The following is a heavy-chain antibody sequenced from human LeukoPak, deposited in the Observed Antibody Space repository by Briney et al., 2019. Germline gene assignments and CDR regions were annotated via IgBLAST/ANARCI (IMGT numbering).Heavy chain of an antibody. D-gene: IGHD3-3*01. CDR1: GFTFSSYW. CDR3: TRVLESFWSGYYVSFDY. J-gene: IGHJ4*02. V-gene: IGHV3-7*01. Sequence: GGSLRLSCAASGFTFSSYWMSWVRQAPGKGLEWVANIKQDGSEKYYVDSVKGRFTISRDNAKNSLYLQMNSLRAGDTAVYYCTRVLESFWSGYYVSFDYWAREPWSPSPQ. CDR2: IKQDGSEK.